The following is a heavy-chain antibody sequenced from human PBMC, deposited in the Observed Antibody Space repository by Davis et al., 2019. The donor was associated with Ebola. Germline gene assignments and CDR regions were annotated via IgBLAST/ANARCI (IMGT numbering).Heavy chain of an antibody. V-gene: IGHV3-74*01. CDR2: INPDGTGT. CDR1: GFTFSHFH. CDR3: VRDSGYYSHDY. J-gene: IGHJ4*01. Sequence: PGGSLRLSCAASGFTFSHFHIHWVRQPPGTGLVWVARINPDGTGTNYADSVKGRFTISRDNAKNTLSLQMSSLRVEDTAVYYCVRDSGYYSHDYWGHGTLVTVSS. D-gene: IGHD5-12*01.